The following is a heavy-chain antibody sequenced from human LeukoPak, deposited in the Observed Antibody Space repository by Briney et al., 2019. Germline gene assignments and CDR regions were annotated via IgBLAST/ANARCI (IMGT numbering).Heavy chain of an antibody. CDR1: GGSISSSSYY. V-gene: IGHV4-39*01. CDR3: ARQRGLLWFGELLPPNNFDY. Sequence: NPSETLSLTCTVSGGSISSSSYYWGWIRQPPGKELEWIGSIYYSGSTYYNPSLKSRVTISVDTSKNQFSLKLSSVTAADTAVYYCARQRGLLWFGELLPPNNFDYWGQGTLVTVSS. D-gene: IGHD3-10*01. J-gene: IGHJ4*02. CDR2: IYYSGST.